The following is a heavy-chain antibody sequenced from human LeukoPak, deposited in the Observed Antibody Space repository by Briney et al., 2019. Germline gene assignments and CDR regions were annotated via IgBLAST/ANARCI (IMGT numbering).Heavy chain of an antibody. CDR1: GYTFTDYY. CDR2: INPSGGGT. Sequence: ASVKVSCKASGYTFTDYYIHWVRQAPGQGLEWMGLINPSGGGTKYTQKFQGRVTMTRDTSTSTFYMEVSSLRSEDTAVYYCAREDQSNTRSYFDYWGQGTLVTVSS. V-gene: IGHV1-46*01. D-gene: IGHD1/OR15-1a*01. CDR3: AREDQSNTRSYFDY. J-gene: IGHJ4*02.